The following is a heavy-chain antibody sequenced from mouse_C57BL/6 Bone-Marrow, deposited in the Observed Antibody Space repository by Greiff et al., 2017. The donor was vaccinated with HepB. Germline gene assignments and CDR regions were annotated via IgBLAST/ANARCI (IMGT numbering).Heavy chain of an antibody. V-gene: IGHV1-50*01. J-gene: IGHJ2*01. CDR3: ARCGDYDGFDY. Sequence: VQLQQPGAELVKPGASVKLSCKASGYTFTSYWMQWVKQRPGQGLEWIGEIDPSDSYTNYNQKFKGKATLTVDTSSSTAYMQLSSLTSEDSAVYYCARCGDYDGFDYWGQGTTLTVSS. D-gene: IGHD2-4*01. CDR1: GYTFTSYW. CDR2: IDPSDSYT.